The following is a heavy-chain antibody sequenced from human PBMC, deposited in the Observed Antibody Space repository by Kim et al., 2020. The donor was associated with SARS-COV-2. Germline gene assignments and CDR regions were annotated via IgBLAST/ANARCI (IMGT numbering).Heavy chain of an antibody. J-gene: IGHJ4*02. CDR3: ASWAPSQGTFVY. CDR2: INHSGST. D-gene: IGHD1-1*01. CDR1: GGSFSGYY. V-gene: IGHV4-34*01. Sequence: SETLSLTCAVYGGSFSGYYWSWIRQPPGKGLEWIGEINHSGSTNYNPSLKSRVTISVDTSKNQFSLKLSSVTAADTAVYYCASWAPSQGTFVYWGQGTLVTVSS.